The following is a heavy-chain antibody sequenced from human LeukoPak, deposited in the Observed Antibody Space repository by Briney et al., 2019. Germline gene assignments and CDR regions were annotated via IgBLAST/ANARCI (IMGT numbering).Heavy chain of an antibody. CDR3: TKTSGGGGHDS. Sequence: SSETLSLTCSVSGCSIGTGNYWAWVRHPPGKGLEWIGCVYHSGTHYKSSLTSRATISMDTSANQFSLKLTSMTAADSAFYYCTKTSGGGGHDSWGQGILVTVSS. D-gene: IGHD4-23*01. J-gene: IGHJ5*01. CDR1: GCSIGTGNY. V-gene: IGHV4-38-2*01. CDR2: VYHSGT.